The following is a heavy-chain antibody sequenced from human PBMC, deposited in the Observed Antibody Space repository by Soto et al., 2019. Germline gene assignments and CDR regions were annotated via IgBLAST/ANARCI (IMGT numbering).Heavy chain of an antibody. J-gene: IGHJ4*02. CDR1: GGSIISGGYY. Sequence: PSETLSLTCTVSGGSIISGGYYWSWIRQHPGKGLEWIGYIYYSGSTYYNPSLKSRVTISVDTSKNQFSLKLSSVTAADTAVYYCARGRIGATYFDYWGQGTLVTVSS. CDR3: ARGRIGATYFDY. D-gene: IGHD1-26*01. CDR2: IYYSGST. V-gene: IGHV4-31*03.